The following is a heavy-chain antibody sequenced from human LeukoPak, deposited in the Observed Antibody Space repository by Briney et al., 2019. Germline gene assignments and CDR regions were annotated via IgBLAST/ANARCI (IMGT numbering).Heavy chain of an antibody. CDR1: GFSFSDYY. J-gene: IGHJ6*02. CDR3: ARDGQRNYFYGMDV. D-gene: IGHD5-24*01. Sequence: PGGSLRLSCAASGFSFSDYYMNWIRQAPGNGLEWVSYITDSGSAIYYADSVKGRFTISRDNTKNSLYLQMNSLRAEDTAVYFCARDGQRNYFYGMDVWGQGTTVTVSS. CDR2: ITDSGSAI. V-gene: IGHV3-11*01.